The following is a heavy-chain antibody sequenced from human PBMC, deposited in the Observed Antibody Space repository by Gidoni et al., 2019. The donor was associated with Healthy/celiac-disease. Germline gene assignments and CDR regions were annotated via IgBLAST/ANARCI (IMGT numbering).Heavy chain of an antibody. Sequence: EVQLVESGGGLVQPGGSLRRSCAAPGFTFSDHYMDWVRQAPGKGLEWVGRTRNKANSYTTEYAASVKGRFTISRDDSKNSLYLQMNSLKTEDTAVYYCARVGAAGALDYWGQGTLVTVSS. CDR3: ARVGAAGALDY. V-gene: IGHV3-72*01. CDR2: TRNKANSYTT. J-gene: IGHJ4*02. CDR1: GFTFSDHY. D-gene: IGHD1-26*01.